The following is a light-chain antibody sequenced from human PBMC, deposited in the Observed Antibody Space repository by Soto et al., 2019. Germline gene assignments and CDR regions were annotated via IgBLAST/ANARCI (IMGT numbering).Light chain of an antibody. Sequence: DIQMTQSPSTLSASVGDRVTLTCRASQSISTWLAWYQQKPGKAPKILIYKASNLESGVPSRFSGSGSGTGFTLTISSLQPDDFATYYCQQYNSYSRTFGQGTKLEIK. CDR2: KAS. V-gene: IGKV1-5*03. CDR1: QSISTW. CDR3: QQYNSYSRT. J-gene: IGKJ2*01.